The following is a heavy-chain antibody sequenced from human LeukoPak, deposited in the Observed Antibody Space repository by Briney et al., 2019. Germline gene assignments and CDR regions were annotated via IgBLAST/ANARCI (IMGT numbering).Heavy chain of an antibody. J-gene: IGHJ4*02. D-gene: IGHD3-22*01. V-gene: IGHV3-30-3*01. CDR2: ISYDGSNK. CDR1: GFTSSSYA. Sequence: GGPLRPSCEASGFTSSSYAMHGVRQAPGKGLEWVAVISYDGSNKYYADSVKGRFTISRDNSKNTLYLQMNSLRAEDTAVYYCARDHAIYYYDSSGYGYWGQGTLVTVSS. CDR3: ARDHAIYYYDSSGYGY.